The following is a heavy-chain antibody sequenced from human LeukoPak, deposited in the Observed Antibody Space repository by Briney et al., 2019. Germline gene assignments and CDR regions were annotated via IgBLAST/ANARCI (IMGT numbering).Heavy chain of an antibody. CDR2: IYYSAST. J-gene: IGHJ4*02. CDR3: ARSAYYYDGSDYYYFDY. CDR1: GGSISSSY. V-gene: IGHV4-59*01. Sequence: SETLSLTCTVSGGSISSSYWSWIRQPPGKGLEWIGYIYYSASTNYNPSLKSRVTISVDTSKNQFSLKLSSMTAADTAVYYCARSAYYYDGSDYYYFDYWGQGTPVTVSS. D-gene: IGHD3-22*01.